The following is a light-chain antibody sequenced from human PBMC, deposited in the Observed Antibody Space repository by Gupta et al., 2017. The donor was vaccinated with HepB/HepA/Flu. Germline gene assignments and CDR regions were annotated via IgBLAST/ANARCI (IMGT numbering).Light chain of an antibody. V-gene: IGKV3-15*01. J-gene: IGKJ5*01. CDR3: QQYNAWPLT. CDR2: GAS. Sequence: MTQSPATLSVSPGERATLSCRASQSVTSKLAWYQQKPGQAPRLLIYGASARATGIPARFSGSGSGTEFTLTISSLQSEDFAVYHCQQYNAWPLTFGQGTRLEIK. CDR1: QSVTSK.